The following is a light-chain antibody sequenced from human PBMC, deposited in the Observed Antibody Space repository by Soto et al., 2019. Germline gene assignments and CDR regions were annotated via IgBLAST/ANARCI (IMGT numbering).Light chain of an antibody. V-gene: IGLV2-14*01. J-gene: IGLJ2*01. Sequence: QSALTQAASVSGSPGQSITISCTGTRSDVGAYNYVSWYQQYPAKAPKLMIYDVTNRPSGVSNRFSGSKSGNTASLTISGLQAEDEADYYCSSYASGSTVVFGGGTKLTVL. CDR2: DVT. CDR1: RSDVGAYNY. CDR3: SSYASGSTVV.